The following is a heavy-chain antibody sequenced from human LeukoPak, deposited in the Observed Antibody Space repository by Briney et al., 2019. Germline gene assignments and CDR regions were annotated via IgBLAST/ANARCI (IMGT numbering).Heavy chain of an antibody. V-gene: IGHV3-21*01. CDR3: ARDKNWGSGAFDI. CDR2: ISGSGEIT. J-gene: IGHJ3*02. Sequence: GGSLRLSCAASGFSFSSYAMSWVRQAPGMRLEWVSSISGSGEITYYADSLEGRFTISRDNAKNSLYLQMNSLRAEDTAVYYCARDKNWGSGAFDIWGQGTMVTVSS. CDR1: GFSFSSYA. D-gene: IGHD7-27*01.